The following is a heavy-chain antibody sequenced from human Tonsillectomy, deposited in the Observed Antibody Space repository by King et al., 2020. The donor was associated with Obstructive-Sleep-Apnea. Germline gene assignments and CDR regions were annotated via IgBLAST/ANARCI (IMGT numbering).Heavy chain of an antibody. Sequence: QVQLQQWGAGLLKPSETLSLTCAVYGGSFSDYYWSWIRQPPGKGLEWFGEINHSGSTNYNPSLKSRVTISVDTSNNQFSLKLNSVTAADTAVYYCARGSGAAAVNWFDPWGQGTLVTVSS. D-gene: IGHD6-13*01. J-gene: IGHJ5*02. CDR1: GGSFSDYY. CDR2: INHSGST. V-gene: IGHV4-34*01. CDR3: ARGSGAAAVNWFDP.